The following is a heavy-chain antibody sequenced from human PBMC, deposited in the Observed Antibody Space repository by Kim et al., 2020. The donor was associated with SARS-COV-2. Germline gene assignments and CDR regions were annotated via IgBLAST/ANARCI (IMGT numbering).Heavy chain of an antibody. Sequence: SQTLSLTCAISGDSVSSSSAAWHWIRQSPSRGLEWLGRTYYRSKWYNNYAVSVTSRITIIADTYKNQFSLQLNSVTPEDTAVYYCARGAHNSAWLWGQGTLVTVSS. CDR1: GDSVSSSSAA. J-gene: IGHJ4*02. V-gene: IGHV6-1*01. D-gene: IGHD6-19*01. CDR3: ARGAHNSAWL. CDR2: TYYRSKWYN.